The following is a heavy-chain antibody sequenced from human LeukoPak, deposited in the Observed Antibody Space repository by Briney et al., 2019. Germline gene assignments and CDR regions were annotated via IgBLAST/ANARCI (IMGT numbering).Heavy chain of an antibody. V-gene: IGHV4-61*01. CDR2: IYYSGTT. J-gene: IGHJ4*02. CDR1: GGSVSSANYY. Sequence: TSETLSLTCTVSGGSVSSANYYWSWIRQPPGKGLEWIGYIYYSGTTNYNPSLKSRVTMSVDTSKNQFSLKLTSVTAADTAVYYCTGDRKGGYFDYWGQGTLVTVSS. CDR3: TGDRKGGYFDY. D-gene: IGHD3-16*01.